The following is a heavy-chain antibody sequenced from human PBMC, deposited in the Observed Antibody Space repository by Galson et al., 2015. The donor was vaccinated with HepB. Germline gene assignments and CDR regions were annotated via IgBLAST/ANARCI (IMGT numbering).Heavy chain of an antibody. J-gene: IGHJ4*02. D-gene: IGHD6-13*01. CDR1: GFTFSSYW. CDR3: ARYSSSWYEGDYFDY. Sequence: SLRLSCAASGFTFSSYWMHWVRQAPGKGLVWVSRINSDGSSTSCADSVKGRFTISRDNAKNTLYLQMNSLRAEDTAVYYCARYSSSWYEGDYFDYWGQGTLVTVSS. CDR2: INSDGSST. V-gene: IGHV3-74*01.